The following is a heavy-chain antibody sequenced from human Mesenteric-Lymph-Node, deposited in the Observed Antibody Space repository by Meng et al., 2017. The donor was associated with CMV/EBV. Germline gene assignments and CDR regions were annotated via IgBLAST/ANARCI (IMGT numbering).Heavy chain of an antibody. CDR1: GFTFSSYT. D-gene: IGHD2-2*01. CDR3: ARDLLGYCTSTSCFGMDV. J-gene: IGHJ6*02. V-gene: IGHV3-21*01. CDR2: NGTSGYI. Sequence: GGSLRLSCAASGFTFSSYTTNWVRQAPGKGLEWVSSNGTSGYIYHADSVKGRFTISRDNTKNSLYLQMNSLRAEDTALYYCARDLLGYCTSTSCFGMDVWGQGTTVTVSS.